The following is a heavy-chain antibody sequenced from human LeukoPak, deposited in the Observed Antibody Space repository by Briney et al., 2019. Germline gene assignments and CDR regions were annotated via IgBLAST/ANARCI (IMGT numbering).Heavy chain of an antibody. CDR2: IYYSGST. Sequence: SETLSLTCTVSGGSISSSSYYWGWIRQPPGKGLEWIGSIYYSGSTYYNPSLKSRVTISVDTSKNQFSLKLSSVTAADTALYYCARPYSSGWYTGWGYWGQGTLVTVSS. CDR3: ARPYSSGWYTGWGY. J-gene: IGHJ4*02. D-gene: IGHD6-19*01. V-gene: IGHV4-39*01. CDR1: GGSISSSSYY.